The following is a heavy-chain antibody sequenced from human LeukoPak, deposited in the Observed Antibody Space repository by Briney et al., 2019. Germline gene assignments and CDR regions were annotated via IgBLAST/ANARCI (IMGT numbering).Heavy chain of an antibody. CDR3: AKGHYYGSGSLDY. CDR1: GYTFSSYG. J-gene: IGHJ4*02. D-gene: IGHD3-10*01. V-gene: IGHV3-23*01. CDR2: IGGRDGST. Sequence: GGSLRLSCAASGYTFSSYGMSWVRQAPGKGLEWVSAIGGRDGSTYYADSVKGRFTISRDNSKNTLYVQMNSLRAEDTAVYYCAKGHYYGSGSLDYWGQGTLVTVS.